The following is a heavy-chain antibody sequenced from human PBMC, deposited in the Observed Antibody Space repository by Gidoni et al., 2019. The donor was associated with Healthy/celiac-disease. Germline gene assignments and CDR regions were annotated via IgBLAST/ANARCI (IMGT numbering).Heavy chain of an antibody. CDR1: GGSISSSSYY. J-gene: IGHJ4*02. CDR3: ARHTYDFWSGYPNYYFDY. D-gene: IGHD3-3*01. V-gene: IGHV4-39*01. CDR2: IYYSGST. Sequence: QLQLQESGPGLVKPSETLSLTCTVSGGSISSSSYYWGWIRQPPGKGLEWIGSIYYSGSTYYNPSLKSRVTISVDTSKNQFSLKLSSVTAADTAVYYCARHTYDFWSGYPNYYFDYWGQGTLVTVSS.